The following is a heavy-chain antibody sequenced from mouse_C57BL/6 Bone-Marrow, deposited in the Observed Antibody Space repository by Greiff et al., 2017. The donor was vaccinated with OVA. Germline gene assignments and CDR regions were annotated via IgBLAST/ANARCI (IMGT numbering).Heavy chain of an antibody. CDR2: INPNNGGT. CDR3: ARDLLWGYFFAY. Sequence: EVQLQQSGPELVKPGASVKISCKASGYTFTDYYMNWVKQSHGKSLEWIGDINPNNGGTSYNQKFKGKATLTVDKSSSTAYMGLRSLTSEDSAGYCCARDLLWGYFFAYWGQGTLVTVSA. D-gene: IGHD1-1*02. J-gene: IGHJ3*01. CDR1: GYTFTDYY. V-gene: IGHV1-26*01.